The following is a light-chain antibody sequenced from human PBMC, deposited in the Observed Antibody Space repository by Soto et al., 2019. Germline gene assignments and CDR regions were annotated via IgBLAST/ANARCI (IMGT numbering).Light chain of an antibody. CDR1: SSNIGAGYD. V-gene: IGLV1-40*01. CDR2: GNI. CDR3: QSYDSILSASV. J-gene: IGLJ2*01. Sequence: QPVLTQPPSVSGAPGQRVTISCAGSSSNIGAGYDVHWYQQLPGTAPKLLIYGNIRRPSGVPDRFSGSKSGTSASLAITGLQAEDEADYYCQSYDSILSASVFGGGTQLTVL.